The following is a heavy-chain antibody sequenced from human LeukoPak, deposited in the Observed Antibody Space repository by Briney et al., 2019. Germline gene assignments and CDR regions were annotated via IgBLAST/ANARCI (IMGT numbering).Heavy chain of an antibody. J-gene: IGHJ4*02. V-gene: IGHV3-23*01. CDR1: GFTFSSYT. CDR3: AKDGGLWVSAHWGDS. Sequence: GGSLRLSRTASGFTFSSYTMSWVRQAPGKGLKWVSTITTGGPNTYYADSVKGRFTVSRDDSKNTLYLQMNSLRAEDTAVYYCAKDGGLWVSAHWGDSWGRGTLVTVSS. D-gene: IGHD7-27*01. CDR2: ITTGGPNT.